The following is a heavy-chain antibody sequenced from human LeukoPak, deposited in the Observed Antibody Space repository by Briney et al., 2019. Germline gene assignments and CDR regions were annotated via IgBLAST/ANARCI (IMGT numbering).Heavy chain of an antibody. Sequence: SETLSLTCTVSSGSINSSTYYWGWIRQPPGKGLEWIGSIYYSGTTYYNPSLKSRVTISVDTSKNQFSLKLSSVTAADTAVYYCARDKTNYYDSSGVFDYWGQGTLVTVSS. CDR2: IYYSGTT. J-gene: IGHJ4*02. CDR1: SGSINSSTYY. D-gene: IGHD3-22*01. V-gene: IGHV4-39*02. CDR3: ARDKTNYYDSSGVFDY.